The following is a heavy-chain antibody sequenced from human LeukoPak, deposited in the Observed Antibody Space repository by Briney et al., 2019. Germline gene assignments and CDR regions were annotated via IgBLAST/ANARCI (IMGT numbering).Heavy chain of an antibody. D-gene: IGHD2-2*02. CDR1: GFTVSSNY. V-gene: IGHV3-53*01. CDR3: AKGEWLLYGGFDY. CDR2: IYSGGST. Sequence: GGSLRLSCAASGFTVSSNYMSWVRQAPGKGLEWVSVIYSGGSTYYADSVKGRFTISRDNSKNTLYLQMNSLRAEDTAVYYCAKGEWLLYGGFDYWGQGTLVTVSS. J-gene: IGHJ4*02.